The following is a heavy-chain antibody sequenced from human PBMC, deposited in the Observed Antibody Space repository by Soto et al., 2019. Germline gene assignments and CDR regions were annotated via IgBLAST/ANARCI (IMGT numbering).Heavy chain of an antibody. D-gene: IGHD3-22*01. CDR3: ARERWRYYDSSGYYPDYFDY. CDR1: GGTFSSYA. V-gene: IGHV1-69*13. CDR2: IIPIFGTA. Sequence: SVKVSCKASGGTFSSYAISWVRQAPGQGLEWMGGIIPIFGTANYAQKFQGRVTITADESTSTAYMELSSLRSEDTAVYYCARERWRYYDSSGYYPDYFDYWGQGTLVTVSS. J-gene: IGHJ4*02.